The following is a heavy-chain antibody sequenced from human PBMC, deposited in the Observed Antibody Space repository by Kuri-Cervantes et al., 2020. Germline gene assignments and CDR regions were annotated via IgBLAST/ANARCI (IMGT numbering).Heavy chain of an antibody. J-gene: IGHJ6*02. V-gene: IGHV3-48*01. CDR2: ISSSSSTI. CDR1: GFTFSSYS. Sequence: GESLKISCAASGFTFSSYSMNWVRQAPGKGLEWVSYISSSSSTIYYADSVKGRFTISRDNAKNSLYLQMNSLRAEDTAVYYCAKDMIQIYYYYGMDVWGQGTTVTVSS. CDR3: AKDMIQIYYYYGMDV. D-gene: IGHD3-16*01.